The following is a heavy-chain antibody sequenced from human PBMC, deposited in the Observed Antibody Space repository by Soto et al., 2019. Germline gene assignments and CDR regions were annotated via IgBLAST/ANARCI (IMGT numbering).Heavy chain of an antibody. CDR2: ISSDGITI. J-gene: IGHJ6*02. V-gene: IGHV3-74*01. CDR1: GFTFSNCW. CDR3: VRARGYYGMDV. Sequence: PGGSLRLSCAASGFTFSNCWMHWVRQPPGKGLVWVALISSDGITISYADSVKGRFTISRDNAKNTLYLQINSPRAEDTAMYYCVRARGYYGMDVWGQGTAVTVSS.